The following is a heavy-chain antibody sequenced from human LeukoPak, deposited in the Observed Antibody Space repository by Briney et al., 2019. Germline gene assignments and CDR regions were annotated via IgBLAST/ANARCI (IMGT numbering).Heavy chain of an antibody. CDR1: GGSISSYY. CDR2: IYYSGST. J-gene: IGHJ5*02. Sequence: SETLSLTCTVSGGSISSYYWSWIRQPPGKGLEWIWYIYYSGSTNYNPSLKSRVTISVDTSKNQFSLKLSSVTAADTAVYYCARYSSSSVCFDPWGQGTLVTVSS. V-gene: IGHV4-59*01. D-gene: IGHD6-6*01. CDR3: ARYSSSSVCFDP.